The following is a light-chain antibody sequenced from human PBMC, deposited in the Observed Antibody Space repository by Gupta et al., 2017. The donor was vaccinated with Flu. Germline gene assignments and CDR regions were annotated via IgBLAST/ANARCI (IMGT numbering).Light chain of an antibody. CDR1: RDINSD. Sequence: EVVMTQSPDTLSVYPGERATLSCRAGRDINSDLAWYQQKPGQAPRLLIHGAPTRATGIPARFSGSGLGTGYTLTIRSLQSEDFAIYYCQQYNRWPPYTFGPETTVEIK. CDR2: GAP. CDR3: QQYNRWPPYT. V-gene: IGKV3-15*01. J-gene: IGKJ3*01.